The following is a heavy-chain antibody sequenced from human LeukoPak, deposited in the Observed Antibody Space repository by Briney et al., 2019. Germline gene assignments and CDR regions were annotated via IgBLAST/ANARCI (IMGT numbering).Heavy chain of an antibody. D-gene: IGHD5-18*01. Sequence: GGSLRLSCATSGFTLTSYTMHWVRQAPGKGLEWVALVSHDGTKISYADSVKGRFTMSRDISKNTLYLQMNSLKPEDSALYYCARDRVQIWSYVGTFDSWGQGTLVTVSS. CDR1: GFTLTSYT. CDR2: VSHDGTKI. V-gene: IGHV3-30-3*01. CDR3: ARDRVQIWSYVGTFDS. J-gene: IGHJ4*02.